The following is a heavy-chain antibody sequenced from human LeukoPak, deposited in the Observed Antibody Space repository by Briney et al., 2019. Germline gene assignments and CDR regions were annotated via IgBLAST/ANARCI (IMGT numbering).Heavy chain of an antibody. J-gene: IGHJ4*02. CDR3: ARGTADILTGYYMPLDY. CDR2: ISAYNGNT. CDR1: GYTFTSYG. V-gene: IGHV1-18*01. D-gene: IGHD3-9*01. Sequence: GASVKVSCKASGYTFTSYGISWVRQAPGQGLEWMGWISAYNGNTNYAQKLQGRATMTTDTSTSTAYMELRSLRSDDTAVYYCARGTADILTGYYMPLDYWGQGTLVTVSS.